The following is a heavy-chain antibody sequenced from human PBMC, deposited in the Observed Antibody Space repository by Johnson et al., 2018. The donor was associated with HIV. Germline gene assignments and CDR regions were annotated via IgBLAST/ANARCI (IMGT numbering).Heavy chain of an antibody. V-gene: IGHV3-30*02. D-gene: IGHD2-21*02. Sequence: QVQLVESGGGVVQPGGSLRLSCAASGFTFSSYGMHWVRQAPGKGLEWVAFIRYDGSNKYYADSVKGRFTISRENSKNTLYLQMNSLRAEDTAVYYCAKTLRSHLHIVVVTAIPRAFDIWGQGTMVTVSS. CDR1: GFTFSSYG. CDR2: IRYDGSNK. J-gene: IGHJ3*02. CDR3: AKTLRSHLHIVVVTAIPRAFDI.